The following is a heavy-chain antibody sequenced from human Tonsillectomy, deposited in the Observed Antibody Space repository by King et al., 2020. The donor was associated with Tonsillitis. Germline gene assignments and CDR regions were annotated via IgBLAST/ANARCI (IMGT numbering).Heavy chain of an antibody. CDR3: ARTYYYDRSGYYFGY. J-gene: IGHJ4*02. V-gene: IGHV1-46*01. D-gene: IGHD3-22*01. CDR1: GYTFTSDY. CDR2: INPSVVST. Sequence: QLVQSGAEVKKPGSSVKVSCKASGYTFTSDYVHWVRQTPGQGLEWMGLINPSVVSTRYAPKFHGRVIMTRDTSTSTVYMELSSLRSEDTAVYYCARTYYYDRSGYYFGYWGQGTLVTVSS.